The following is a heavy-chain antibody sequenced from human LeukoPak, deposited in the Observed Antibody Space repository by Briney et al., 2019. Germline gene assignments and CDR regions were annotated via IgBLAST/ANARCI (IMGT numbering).Heavy chain of an antibody. Sequence: GGSLRLSCAASGFTFSSYSMNCVRQTPGKGLEWVSSISSSSSYIYYADSVKGRFTISRDNAKNSLYLQMNSLRAEDTAVYYCARDLYDILTGYYLLDYWGQGSLVTVSS. V-gene: IGHV3-21*01. CDR3: ARDLYDILTGYYLLDY. J-gene: IGHJ4*02. CDR2: ISSSSSYI. D-gene: IGHD3-9*01. CDR1: GFTFSSYS.